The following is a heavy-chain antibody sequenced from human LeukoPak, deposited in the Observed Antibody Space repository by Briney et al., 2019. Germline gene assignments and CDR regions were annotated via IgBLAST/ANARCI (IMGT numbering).Heavy chain of an antibody. D-gene: IGHD4-11*01. J-gene: IGHJ4*02. V-gene: IGHV4-39*01. CDR1: GGSISGSHYY. Sequence: SETLSLTCTVSGGSISGSHYYWGWIRQPPGKGLEWIGNIYYSGSTYYNPSLKSRVTISVDTSKNQFSLKLSSVTAADTAVYYCGRHMGMPGYSTYWGQGSLVTVSS. CDR2: IYYSGST. CDR3: GRHMGMPGYSTY.